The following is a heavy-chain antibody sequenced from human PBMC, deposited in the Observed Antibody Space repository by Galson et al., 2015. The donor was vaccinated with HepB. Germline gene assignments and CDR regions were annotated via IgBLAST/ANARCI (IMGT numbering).Heavy chain of an antibody. CDR2: ISWNSGSI. V-gene: IGHV3-9*01. CDR1: GFTFDDYA. Sequence: SLRLSCAASGFTFDDYAMHWVRQPPGKGPEWVSSISWNSGSIGYADSVKGRFTISRDNAKNSLYLQMNSLRAEDTALYFCAKDIFDFWSGYTAFDYWGQGTLVTVSS. J-gene: IGHJ4*02. D-gene: IGHD3-3*01. CDR3: AKDIFDFWSGYTAFDY.